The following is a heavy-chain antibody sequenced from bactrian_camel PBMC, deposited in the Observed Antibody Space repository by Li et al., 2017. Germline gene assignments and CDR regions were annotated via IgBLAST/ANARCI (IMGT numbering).Heavy chain of an antibody. CDR3: AAGGYGGKCLPKRRF. CDR1: GDSVRTKR. Sequence: VQLVESGGGSVQAGGSLRLSCSASGDSVRTKRMGWFRQAPGREREAVAAIDMDGTTTCSDSVKGQFTISRDNAKNIVHLQMNNLKPEDTADYYCAAGGYGGKCLPKRRFWGQGTQVTVS. J-gene: IGHJ4*01. CDR2: IDMDGTT. D-gene: IGHD6*01. V-gene: IGHV3S53*01.